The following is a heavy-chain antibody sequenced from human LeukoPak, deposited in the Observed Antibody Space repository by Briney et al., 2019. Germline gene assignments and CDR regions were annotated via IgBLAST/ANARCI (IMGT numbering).Heavy chain of an antibody. CDR3: ARVGDSCRRDAFDI. D-gene: IGHD5-12*01. V-gene: IGHV1-2*02. J-gene: IGHJ3*02. CDR1: GYTFTGYY. Sequence: GASVKVSCKASGYTFTGYYMHWVRQAPGQGLEGMGWINPNSGGTNYAQKFQGRVTMTRDTSISTAYMELSRLRSDDTAVYYCARVGDSCRRDAFDIWGQGTMVTVSS. CDR2: INPNSGGT.